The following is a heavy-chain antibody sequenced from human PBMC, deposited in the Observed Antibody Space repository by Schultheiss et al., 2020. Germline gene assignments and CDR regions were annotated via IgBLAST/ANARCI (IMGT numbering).Heavy chain of an antibody. D-gene: IGHD2-2*01. CDR1: GGSFSDYY. Sequence: SATLSLTCAVYGGSFSDYYWSWIRQPPGKGLEWIGEINHSGSTNYNPSLKSRVTISVDTSKNQFSLKLSSVTAADTAVYYCARATLVVPAATWFDPWGQGTLVTGSS. V-gene: IGHV4-34*01. CDR3: ARATLVVPAATWFDP. J-gene: IGHJ5*02. CDR2: INHSGST.